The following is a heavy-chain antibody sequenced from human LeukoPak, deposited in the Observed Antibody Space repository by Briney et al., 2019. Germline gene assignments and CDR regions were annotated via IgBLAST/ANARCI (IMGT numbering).Heavy chain of an antibody. CDR2: IIPIFGTA. J-gene: IGHJ4*02. V-gene: IGHV1-69*13. D-gene: IGHD3-10*01. CDR1: GGTFSSYA. Sequence: ASVKVSCKASGGTFSSYAICWVRQAPGQGLEWMGGIIPIFGTANYAQKFQGRVTITADESTSTAYMELSSLRSEDTAVYYCAGNYYGSGSYPDYWGQGTLVTVSS. CDR3: AGNYYGSGSYPDY.